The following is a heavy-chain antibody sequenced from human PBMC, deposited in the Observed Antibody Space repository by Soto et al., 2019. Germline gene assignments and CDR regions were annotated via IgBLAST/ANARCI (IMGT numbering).Heavy chain of an antibody. CDR3: AKDGGTYYYGSGSYFRGSFDY. CDR1: GFTFSSYG. CDR2: ISYDGSNK. V-gene: IGHV3-30*18. D-gene: IGHD3-10*01. J-gene: IGHJ4*02. Sequence: QVQLVESGGGVVQPGRSLRLSCAASGFTFSSYGMHWVRQAPGKGLEWVAVISYDGSNKYYADSVKGRFTISRDNSKNSLYLQMNSLRAEDTAVYYCAKDGGTYYYGSGSYFRGSFDYWGQGTLVTVSS.